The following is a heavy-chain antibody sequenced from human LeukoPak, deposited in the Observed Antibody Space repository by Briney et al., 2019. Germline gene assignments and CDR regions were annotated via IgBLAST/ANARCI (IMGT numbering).Heavy chain of an antibody. D-gene: IGHD1-26*01. CDR1: GYSISSGYY. CDR3: ARGAGRMVGAHYYFDY. Sequence: PSETLSLTCNVSGYSISSGYYWGWIRQPPGKGLEWIGSIHHSGSTYYNPSLKSRVTISVDTSKNQFSLKLSSVTAADTAVYYCARGAGRMVGAHYYFDYWGQGTLVTVSS. J-gene: IGHJ4*02. CDR2: IHHSGST. V-gene: IGHV4-38-2*02.